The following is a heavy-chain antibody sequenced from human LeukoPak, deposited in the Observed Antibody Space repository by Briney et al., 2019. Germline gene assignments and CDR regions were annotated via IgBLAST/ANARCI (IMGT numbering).Heavy chain of an antibody. CDR3: AKDHSSSWYSPTLFDY. V-gene: IGHV3-23*01. Sequence: GGSLRLSCAASRFSFSSYAMSWVRQAPGKGLEWVSTINNSGGTTYYADSVKGRFTISRDNSKNTLYLQMNSLRAEDTAVYYCAKDHSSSWYSPTLFDYWGQGTLVTVSS. J-gene: IGHJ4*02. CDR2: INNSGGTT. D-gene: IGHD6-13*01. CDR1: RFSFSSYA.